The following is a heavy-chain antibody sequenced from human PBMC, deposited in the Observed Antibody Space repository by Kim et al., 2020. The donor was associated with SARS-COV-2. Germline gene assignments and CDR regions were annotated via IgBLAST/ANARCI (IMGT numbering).Heavy chain of an antibody. CDR3: ARGVAAAGPDDYYYYYGMDV. CDR1: GDSVSSNSAA. Sequence: SQTLSLTCAISGDSVSSNSAAWNWIRQSPSRGLEWLGRTHYRSKWYNDYAVSVKSRITINPDTSKNQFSLQLNSVTPEDMAVYYCARGVAAAGPDDYYYYYGMDVWRPGTTVTVSS. J-gene: IGHJ6*02. V-gene: IGHV6-1*01. D-gene: IGHD6-13*01. CDR2: THYRSKWYN.